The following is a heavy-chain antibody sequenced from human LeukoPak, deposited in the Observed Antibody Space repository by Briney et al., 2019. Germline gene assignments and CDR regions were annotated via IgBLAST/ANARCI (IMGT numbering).Heavy chain of an antibody. Sequence: PSETLSLTCAVSGGSISSSSYYWGWIRQPPGKGLEWIGSIYYSGSTYYNPSLKSRVTISVDTSKNQFSLKLSSVTAADTAVYYCARAPGRDLPFDYWGQGTLVTVSS. J-gene: IGHJ4*02. CDR1: GGSISSSSYY. V-gene: IGHV4-39*07. CDR3: ARAPGRDLPFDY. CDR2: IYYSGST. D-gene: IGHD5-24*01.